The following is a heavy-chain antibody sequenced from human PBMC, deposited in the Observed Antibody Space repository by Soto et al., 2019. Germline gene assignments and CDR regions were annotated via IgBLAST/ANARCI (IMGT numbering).Heavy chain of an antibody. CDR2: ISGSGGST. Sequence: EVQLLESGGGLVQPGGSLRLSCAASGFTFSSYAMSWVRQAPGKGLEWVSAISGSGGSTYYADSVKGRFTISRDNSKRTLHLQMNNLRAEDTDVYYCAKWSRTIPAFDIWGQGTMVTVSS. CDR3: AKWSRTIPAFDI. J-gene: IGHJ3*02. CDR1: GFTFSSYA. V-gene: IGHV3-23*01. D-gene: IGHD1-1*01.